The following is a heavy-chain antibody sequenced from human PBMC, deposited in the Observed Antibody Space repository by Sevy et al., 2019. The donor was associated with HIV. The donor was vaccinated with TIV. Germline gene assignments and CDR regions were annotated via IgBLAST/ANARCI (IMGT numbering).Heavy chain of an antibody. Sequence: GGSLRLSCELSGSTFSGHHLNWVRQAPGKGLEWVSVIYSGEYTYYADSVKGRFTISRDISKNTLNLEMNNLRAEDTAIYYCATTSTPLYYYALDVWGQGTTVTVSS. J-gene: IGHJ6*02. CDR1: GSTFSGHH. D-gene: IGHD1-26*01. V-gene: IGHV3-53*01. CDR2: IYSGEYT. CDR3: ATTSTPLYYYALDV.